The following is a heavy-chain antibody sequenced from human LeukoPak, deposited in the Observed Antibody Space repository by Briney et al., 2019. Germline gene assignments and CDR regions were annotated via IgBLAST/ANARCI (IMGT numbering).Heavy chain of an antibody. D-gene: IGHD2-15*01. Sequence: GGSLRLSCAASGFTFSTYSMNWVRQAPGKGLECISTISDDSSFTYYADSVKGRSAISRDDSKNTLYLQMNNLKVEDTAVYYCAKGRCSGVGCDSFHSWGQGALVTVSS. CDR1: GFTFSTYS. J-gene: IGHJ4*02. V-gene: IGHV3-21*04. CDR3: AKGRCSGVGCDSFHS. CDR2: ISDDSSFT.